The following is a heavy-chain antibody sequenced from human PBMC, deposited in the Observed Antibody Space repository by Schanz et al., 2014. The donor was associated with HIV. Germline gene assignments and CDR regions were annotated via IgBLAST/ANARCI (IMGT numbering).Heavy chain of an antibody. V-gene: IGHV3-72*01. CDR2: TRNKAKSYTT. CDR1: GFSFSDHY. D-gene: IGHD3-10*01. Sequence: EVQLVESGGGLVQPGGSLRLSCAASGFSFSDHYMDWVRQAPGKGLEWVGRTRNKAKSYTTEYAASVKGRFTVSRDDSMNSLYLQMNSLKSEDTAVYFCARWRSGAPSNWGQGTLVTVSS. CDR3: ARWRSGAPSN. J-gene: IGHJ4*02.